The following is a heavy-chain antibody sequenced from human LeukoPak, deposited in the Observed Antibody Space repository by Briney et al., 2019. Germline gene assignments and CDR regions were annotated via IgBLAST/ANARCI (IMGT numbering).Heavy chain of an antibody. J-gene: IGHJ4*02. D-gene: IGHD6-6*01. CDR2: ISDGGSDT. CDR1: GFTLNSYA. V-gene: IGHV3-23*01. CDR3: AKRVPYSSSSVYFGS. Sequence: GGSLRLSCAASGFTLNSYAMSWVRQAPGKGLEWVSAISDGGSDTYYADSVKGRFTISKDNSKNMLFLQMNSLMDDDTAVYYCAKRVPYSSSSVYFGSWGQGTLVTVSS.